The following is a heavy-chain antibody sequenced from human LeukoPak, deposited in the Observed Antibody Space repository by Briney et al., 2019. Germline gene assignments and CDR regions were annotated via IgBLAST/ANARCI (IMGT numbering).Heavy chain of an antibody. J-gene: IGHJ4*02. D-gene: IGHD3-3*02. CDR3: ARERSSIFDY. CDR2: TYYRSKWYI. CDR1: GDSVSTHSAA. V-gene: IGHV6-1*01. Sequence: SQTLSLTCVISGDSVSTHSAAWNWIRQSPSTGLEWLGRTYYRSKWYIDYAPSVKSRITINPDTSKNQLSLQLNSVTPEDTAVYYCARERSSIFDYWGQGTLVAVSS.